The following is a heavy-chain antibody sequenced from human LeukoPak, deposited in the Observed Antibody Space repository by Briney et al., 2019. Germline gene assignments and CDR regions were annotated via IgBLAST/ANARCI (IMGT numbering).Heavy chain of an antibody. V-gene: IGHV1-2*06. Sequence: ASVKVSXKASGYTFTGYYMHWVRQAPGQGLEWIGRINPNSGGTNYAQKFQGRVTMTRDTSISTAYMELSRLRSDDTAVYYCARVFYDSSGPFDYWGQGTLVTVSS. J-gene: IGHJ4*02. CDR3: ARVFYDSSGPFDY. D-gene: IGHD3-22*01. CDR1: GYTFTGYY. CDR2: INPNSGGT.